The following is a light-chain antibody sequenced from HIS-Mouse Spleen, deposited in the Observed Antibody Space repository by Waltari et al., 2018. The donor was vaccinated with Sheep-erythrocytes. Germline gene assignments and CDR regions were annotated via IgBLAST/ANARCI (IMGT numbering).Light chain of an antibody. V-gene: IGLV2-11*01. CDR1: SSDVGGNNY. Sequence: QSALTQPRSVSGSPGQSVTISSTGTSSDVGGNNYVSWYQQHPGKAPKLMIYDVSKRPSWVPDRFSGSKSGNTASLTNSGLQAEDEADYYCCAYAGSYNHVFATGTKVTVL. CDR2: DVS. CDR3: CAYAGSYNHV. J-gene: IGLJ1*01.